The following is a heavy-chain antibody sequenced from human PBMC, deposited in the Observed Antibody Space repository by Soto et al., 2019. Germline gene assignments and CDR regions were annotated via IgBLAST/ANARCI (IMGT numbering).Heavy chain of an antibody. CDR3: ARTLHIYYYYGMDV. J-gene: IGHJ6*02. CDR2: INPSGVST. Sequence: VKVSCKASGYTFTSYYMHWVRQAPGQGLEWMGIINPSGVSTSYAQKFQGRVTMTRDTSTSTVYMDLSSLRSEDTAVYYCARTLHIYYYYGMDVWGQGTTVTVSS. V-gene: IGHV1-46*01. CDR1: GYTFTSYY.